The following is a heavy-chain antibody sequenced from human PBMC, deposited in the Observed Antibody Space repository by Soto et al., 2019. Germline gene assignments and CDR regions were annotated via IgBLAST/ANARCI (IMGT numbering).Heavy chain of an antibody. J-gene: IGHJ4*02. D-gene: IGHD3-22*01. Sequence: SETLSLTCTVSGGSISSYYWSWSLQPPGKGLEWIGYIYYSGSTNYNPSLKSRVTISVDTSKNQFSLKLSSVTAADTAVYYCARQADSSGYYPNFDYWGQGTLVTVSS. CDR1: GGSISSYY. CDR2: IYYSGST. V-gene: IGHV4-59*08. CDR3: ARQADSSGYYPNFDY.